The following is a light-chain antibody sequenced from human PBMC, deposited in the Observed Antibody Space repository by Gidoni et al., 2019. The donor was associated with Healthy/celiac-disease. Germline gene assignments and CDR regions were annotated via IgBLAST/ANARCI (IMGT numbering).Light chain of an antibody. Sequence: SVPTQPPSVSAAPRQRVTIYCTGSSSNSGKNAVNWYQQLPGKAPKLLIYYDDLRPSGVSDRCSGSKSGTSASLAISGRQSEDEADYYCAAWDDSMNGWVFGGGTKLTVL. CDR3: AAWDDSMNGWV. J-gene: IGLJ3*02. CDR2: YDD. V-gene: IGLV1-36*01. CDR1: SSNSGKNA.